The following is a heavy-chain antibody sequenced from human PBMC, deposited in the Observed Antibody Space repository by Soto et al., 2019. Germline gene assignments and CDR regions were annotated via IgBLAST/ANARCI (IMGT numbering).Heavy chain of an antibody. Sequence: QVQLVQSGAEVKKPGSSVNVSCKASGGTFSSHAISWVRQAPGQGLEWMGGIIPTFGTANYAQKFQGRVTITADESTSTAYMELSSLRSEDTAVYYCARSNMGYSDGQNLLDYWGQGTLVTVSS. V-gene: IGHV1-69*01. CDR2: IIPTFGTA. CDR1: GGTFSSHA. J-gene: IGHJ4*02. CDR3: ARSNMGYSDGQNLLDY. D-gene: IGHD5-18*01.